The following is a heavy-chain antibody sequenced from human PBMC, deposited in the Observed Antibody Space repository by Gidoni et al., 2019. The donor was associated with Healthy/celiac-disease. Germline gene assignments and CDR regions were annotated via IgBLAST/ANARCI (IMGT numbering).Heavy chain of an antibody. Sequence: EVQLVESGGGLVQPGRSLRLSCAASGFTFDDYAMHWVRQAPGKGLEWVSGISWNSGSIGYADSVKGRFTISRDNAKNSLYLQMNSLRAEDTALYYCAKGSGDIVATIFDYWGQGTLVTVSS. CDR2: ISWNSGSI. CDR1: GFTFDDYA. J-gene: IGHJ4*02. V-gene: IGHV3-9*01. D-gene: IGHD5-12*01. CDR3: AKGSGDIVATIFDY.